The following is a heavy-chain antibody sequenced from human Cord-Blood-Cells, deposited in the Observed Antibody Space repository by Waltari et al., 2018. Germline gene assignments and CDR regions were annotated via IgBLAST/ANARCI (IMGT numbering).Heavy chain of an antibody. CDR2: INPNSGGT. Sequence: QVQLVQAGAEVKKPGASVKVSCKASGYTFTVYYMHWVRQAPGQGLGWNGWINPNSGGTNYAQKFQGWVTMTRDTSISTAYMELSRLRSDDTAVYYCARDQGDLDAFDIWGQGTMVTVSS. CDR3: ARDQGDLDAFDI. J-gene: IGHJ3*02. CDR1: GYTFTVYY. V-gene: IGHV1-2*04. D-gene: IGHD3-16*01.